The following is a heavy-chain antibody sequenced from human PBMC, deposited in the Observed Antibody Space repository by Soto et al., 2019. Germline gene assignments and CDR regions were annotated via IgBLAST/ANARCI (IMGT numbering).Heavy chain of an antibody. Sequence: GGSLRLSCAASGFTVSSNYMSWVRQAPGKGLEWVSVIYSGGSTYYADSVKGRFTISRDNSKNTLYLQMNSLRAEDTAVYYCARDSSSIAARRPSFDYWGQGTLVTVSS. J-gene: IGHJ4*02. CDR1: GFTVSSNY. D-gene: IGHD6-6*01. CDR2: IYSGGST. CDR3: ARDSSSIAARRPSFDY. V-gene: IGHV3-66*01.